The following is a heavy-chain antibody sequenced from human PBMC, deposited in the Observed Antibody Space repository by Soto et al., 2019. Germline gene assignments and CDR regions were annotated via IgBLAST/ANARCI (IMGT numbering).Heavy chain of an antibody. CDR1: GFTFNNAW. CDR3: TTGEPGY. V-gene: IGHV3-15*07. Sequence: PGGSLRLSCAVSGFTFNNAWMNWVRQAPGKGLERVGRIKSNPDGGTADYGVPVKGRFTISRDDSKNTLYLQMNSLKIEDTAVYYCTTGEPGYWGQGTLVTVSS. CDR2: IKSNPDGGTA. J-gene: IGHJ4*02. D-gene: IGHD1-26*01.